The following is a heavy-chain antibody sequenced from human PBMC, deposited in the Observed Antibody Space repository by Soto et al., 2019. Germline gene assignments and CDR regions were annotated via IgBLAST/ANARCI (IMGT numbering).Heavy chain of an antibody. Sequence: SETLSLTCTVSGGSISSYYWSWIRQPPGKGLEWIGYIYYSGSTNYNPSLKSRVTISVDTSKNQFSLKLSSVTAADTTVYYCARAVEQWLYYFDYWGQGTLVTVSS. V-gene: IGHV4-59*01. CDR3: ARAVEQWLYYFDY. D-gene: IGHD6-19*01. J-gene: IGHJ4*02. CDR1: GGSISSYY. CDR2: IYYSGST.